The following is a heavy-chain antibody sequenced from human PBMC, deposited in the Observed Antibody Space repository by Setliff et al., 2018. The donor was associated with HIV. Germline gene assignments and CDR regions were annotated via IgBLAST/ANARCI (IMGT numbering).Heavy chain of an antibody. D-gene: IGHD6-13*01. CDR2: LRTGTGDT. CDR3: LRRGTAAEVFDY. V-gene: IGHV1-3*04. CDR1: GYTFTSYS. J-gene: IGHJ4*02. Sequence: ASVKVSCKASGYTFTSYSMHWVRQAPGQRLEWMGWLRTGTGDTSYSEKFQGRLTITRDTSANTAYMELSNLRSEDTAIYYCLRRGTAAEVFDYWGQGTLVTVSS.